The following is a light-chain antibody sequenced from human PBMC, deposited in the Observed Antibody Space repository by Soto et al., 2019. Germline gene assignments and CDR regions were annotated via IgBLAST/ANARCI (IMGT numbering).Light chain of an antibody. V-gene: IGKV3-11*01. CDR1: QSVTRY. CDR3: QQRSDWPPL. CDR2: DAS. J-gene: IGKJ4*01. Sequence: EIVLTQSPATLSLSPGEKATLSCMASQSVTRYLAWYQQKPGQAPRLLIYDASKRATGVPARFSGSGSGTDFTLTISSLEPEDFAVYYCQQRSDWPPLFGGGTKVEIK.